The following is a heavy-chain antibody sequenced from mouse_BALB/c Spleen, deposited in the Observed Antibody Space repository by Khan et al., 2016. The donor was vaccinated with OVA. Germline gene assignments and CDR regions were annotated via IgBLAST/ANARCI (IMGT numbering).Heavy chain of an antibody. D-gene: IGHD2-4*01. Sequence: EVQLQESGPGLVKPSQSLSLSCTVTGYSITSEYAWNWIRQFPGNKLEWMGYINYSGNTRFNPSLKSRTSITRDTSKNQSFLQLNSVTTEDTATYYCAKKDYYDYDPFPYWGQGTLVTVSA. CDR3: AKKDYYDYDPFPY. V-gene: IGHV3-2*02. CDR1: GYSITSEYA. CDR2: INYSGNT. J-gene: IGHJ3*01.